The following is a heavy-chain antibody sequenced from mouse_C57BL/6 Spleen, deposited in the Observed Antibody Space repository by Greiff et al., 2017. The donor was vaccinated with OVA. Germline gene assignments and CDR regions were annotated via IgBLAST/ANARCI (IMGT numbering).Heavy chain of an antibody. CDR1: GYTFTDYY. CDR2: INPNNGGT. V-gene: IGHV1-26*01. CDR3: ASSSSHWYFDV. D-gene: IGHD1-1*01. J-gene: IGHJ1*03. Sequence: EVQLQQSGPELVKPGASVKISCKASGYTFTDYYMNWVKQSHGKSLEWIGDINPNNGGTSYNQKFKGKATLTVDKSSSTAYMELRSLTSEDSAVYYCASSSSHWYFDVWGTGTTVTVSS.